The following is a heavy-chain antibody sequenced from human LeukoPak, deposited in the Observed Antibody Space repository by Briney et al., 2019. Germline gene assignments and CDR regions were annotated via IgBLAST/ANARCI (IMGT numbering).Heavy chain of an antibody. Sequence: GGSLRLSCAASGFTFSSYAMSWVRQAPGKGLEWVSAISGSGGSTYYADSGKGRFTISRDNSKNTLYLQMNSLRAEDTAVYYCAKDWYCDIFTGLDYWGQGTLVTVSS. J-gene: IGHJ4*02. D-gene: IGHD3-9*01. CDR2: ISGSGGST. V-gene: IGHV3-23*01. CDR1: GFTFSSYA. CDR3: AKDWYCDIFTGLDY.